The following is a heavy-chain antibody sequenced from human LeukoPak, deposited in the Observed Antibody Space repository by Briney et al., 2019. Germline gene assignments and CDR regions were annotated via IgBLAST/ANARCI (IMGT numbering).Heavy chain of an antibody. Sequence: GGSLRLSCTASGFTFSDHYMSWFRLSPGMGLEWLSYITSSGTTSDYADSVKGRFTISRDNAKNSMYLQMNSLRPEDTAVYYCARDPDYGDPDWGQGTLVTVSS. CDR3: ARDPDYGDPD. CDR2: ITSSGTTS. J-gene: IGHJ4*02. D-gene: IGHD4-17*01. CDR1: GFTFSDHY. V-gene: IGHV3-11*01.